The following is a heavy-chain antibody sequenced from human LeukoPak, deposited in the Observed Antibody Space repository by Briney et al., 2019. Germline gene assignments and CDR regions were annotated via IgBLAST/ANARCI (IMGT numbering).Heavy chain of an antibody. CDR2: INPNTGGT. V-gene: IGHV1-2*02. CDR3: ARPSLGTGATLSNY. D-gene: IGHD2-8*02. CDR1: GYTFTGYF. J-gene: IGHJ4*02. Sequence: GASVKVSCKASGYTFTGYFIHWVRQAPGQGLEWMGWINPNTGGTIYAQNFQGRVTMTRDTSISTVYMDLTRLTSDDTAVYYCARPSLGTGATLSNYWGQGTLVTVSS.